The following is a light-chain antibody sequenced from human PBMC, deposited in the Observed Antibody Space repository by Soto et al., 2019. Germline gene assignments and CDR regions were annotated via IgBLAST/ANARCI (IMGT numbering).Light chain of an antibody. J-gene: IGLJ1*01. CDR1: SSDVGGYNY. Sequence: QSVLTQPPSASGSPGQSVTISCTGTSSDVGGYNYVSWYQQHPGKAPKLMIYEVSKRPSGVPDRFSGSKSGHTASLTVSGLQAEDEADYYRRLYAGRHNFQVFGTGNKVTVL. CDR2: EVS. V-gene: IGLV2-8*01. CDR3: RLYAGRHNFQV.